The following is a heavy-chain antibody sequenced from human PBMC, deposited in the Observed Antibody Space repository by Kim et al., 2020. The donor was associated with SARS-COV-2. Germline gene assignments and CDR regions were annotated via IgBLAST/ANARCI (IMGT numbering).Heavy chain of an antibody. V-gene: IGHV5-10-1*01. Sequence: GESLKISCKGSGYSFTSYWISWVRQMPGKGLEWMGRIDPSDSYTNYSPSFQGHVTISADKSISTAYLQWSSLKASDTAMYYCATNFIAAAGTDWFDPWGQGTLVTVSS. J-gene: IGHJ5*02. CDR2: IDPSDSYT. D-gene: IGHD6-13*01. CDR3: ATNFIAAAGTDWFDP. CDR1: GYSFTSYW.